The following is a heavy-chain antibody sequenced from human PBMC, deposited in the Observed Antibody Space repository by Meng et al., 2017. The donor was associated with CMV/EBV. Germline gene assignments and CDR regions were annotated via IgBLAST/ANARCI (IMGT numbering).Heavy chain of an antibody. CDR1: GFTFSSYS. CDR3: ARDARTGREYQLLYAGGGYYGMDV. D-gene: IGHD2-2*02. J-gene: IGHJ6*02. CDR2: ISSSSSYI. V-gene: IGHV3-21*01. Sequence: GESLKISCAASGFTFSSYSMNWVCPAPGKGLEWVSSISSSSSYIYYADSVKGRFTISRNNAKNSLYLQMDSLRAEDTAVYYCARDARTGREYQLLYAGGGYYGMDVWGQGTTVTVSS.